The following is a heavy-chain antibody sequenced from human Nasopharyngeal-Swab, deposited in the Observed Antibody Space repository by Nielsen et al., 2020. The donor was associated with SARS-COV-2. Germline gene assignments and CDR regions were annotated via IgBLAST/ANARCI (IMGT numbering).Heavy chain of an antibody. CDR2: IYLSGST. Sequence: GSLRPSCAVSGGSISIINWWSWVRQPPGKGLEWIGEIYLSGSTNYNPSLKSRVTISVYTSKNQFSLTLSSGPAAETAVYYCARESPRGIYFIYAFDIWGQGTMVTVSS. V-gene: IGHV4-4*02. CDR1: GGSISIINW. D-gene: IGHD2/OR15-2a*01. CDR3: ARESPRGIYFIYAFDI. J-gene: IGHJ3*02.